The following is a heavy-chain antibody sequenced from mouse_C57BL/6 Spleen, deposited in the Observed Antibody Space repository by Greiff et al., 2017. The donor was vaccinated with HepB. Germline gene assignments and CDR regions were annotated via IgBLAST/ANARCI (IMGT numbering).Heavy chain of an antibody. V-gene: IGHV1-61*01. J-gene: IGHJ1*03. CDR1: GYTFTSYW. CDR2: IYPSDSET. Sequence: QVQLQQPGAELVRPGSSVKLSCKASGYTFTSYWMDWVKQRPGQGLEWIGNIYPSDSETHYNQKFKDKATLTVDKSSSTAYMQLSSLTSEDSAVYYCARVTTVVATGFDVWGTGTTVTVSS. D-gene: IGHD1-1*01. CDR3: ARVTTVVATGFDV.